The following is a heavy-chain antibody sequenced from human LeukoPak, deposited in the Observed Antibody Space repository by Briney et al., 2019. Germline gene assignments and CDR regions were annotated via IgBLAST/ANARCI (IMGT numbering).Heavy chain of an antibody. J-gene: IGHJ4*02. CDR1: GGAISSYY. CDR2: IYYSGST. Sequence: PSETLSLTCTFSGGAISSYYWSWIRQPPGQGLEWIGYIYYSGSTNYNPPLKCRVTISVDTSKNQFSLKLSSVTTADTAVYYCARDRGYSYTDYWGQGTLVTVSS. CDR3: ARDRGYSYTDY. D-gene: IGHD5-18*01. V-gene: IGHV4-59*01.